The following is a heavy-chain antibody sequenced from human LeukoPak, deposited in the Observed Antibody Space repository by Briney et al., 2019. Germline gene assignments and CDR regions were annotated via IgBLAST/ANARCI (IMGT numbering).Heavy chain of an antibody. CDR1: GYSISNGYY. V-gene: IGHV4-38-2*01. D-gene: IGHD3-16*01. CDR3: GRGGGTIDGAFDI. Sequence: PSGTLSLTCGVSGYSISNGYYWGWIRQPPGKGLEWIGIIYHSGGTDYNPSVKSRVTMSIDTSKNQFCLRLISVTAADTAVYYCGRGGGTIDGAFDIWGQGTVVTVSS. CDR2: IYHSGGT. J-gene: IGHJ3*02.